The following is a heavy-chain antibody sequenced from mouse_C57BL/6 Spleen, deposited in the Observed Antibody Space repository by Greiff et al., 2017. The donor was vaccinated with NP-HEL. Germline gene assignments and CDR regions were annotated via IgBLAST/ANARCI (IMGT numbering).Heavy chain of an antibody. CDR3: ARVGDGSAMDY. CDR2: ISDGGSYT. Sequence: DVMLVESGGGLVKPGGSLKLSCAASGFTFSSYAMSWVRQTPEKRLEWVATISDGGSYTYYPDNVKGRFTISRDNAKNNLYLQMSHLKSEDTAMYYCARVGDGSAMDYWGQGTSVTVSS. V-gene: IGHV5-4*03. J-gene: IGHJ4*01. CDR1: GFTFSSYA.